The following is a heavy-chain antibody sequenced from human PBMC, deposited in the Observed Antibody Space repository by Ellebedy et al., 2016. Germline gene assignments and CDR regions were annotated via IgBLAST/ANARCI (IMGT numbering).Heavy chain of an antibody. CDR3: ARNRVGAAGPYYFDH. D-gene: IGHD6-13*01. Sequence: GESLKISXVASGLTLNMYAMNWVRQAPGKGLEWVSFIDSRSRYIEYADSVKGRFTISRDNAKNSVYLEMNSLRAEDTAVYYCARNRVGAAGPYYFDHWGQGTLVTVSS. CDR1: GLTLNMYA. CDR2: IDSRSRYI. V-gene: IGHV3-21*01. J-gene: IGHJ4*02.